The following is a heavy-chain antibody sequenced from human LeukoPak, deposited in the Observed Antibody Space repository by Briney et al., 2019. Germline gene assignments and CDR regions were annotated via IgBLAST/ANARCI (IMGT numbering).Heavy chain of an antibody. J-gene: IGHJ4*02. CDR3: AREERYYYDSSGYQNLHY. V-gene: IGHV1-18*01. CDR1: GYTFTSYG. Sequence: ASVKVSCKASGYTFTSYGISWVRQAPGQGLEWMGWISAYNGNTNYAQKLQGRVTMTTDKSTSTAYMELRSLRSDDTAVYYCAREERYYYDSSGYQNLHYWGQGTLVTVSS. D-gene: IGHD3-22*01. CDR2: ISAYNGNT.